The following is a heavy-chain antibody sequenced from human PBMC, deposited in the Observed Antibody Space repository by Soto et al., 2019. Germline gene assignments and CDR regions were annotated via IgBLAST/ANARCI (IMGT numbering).Heavy chain of an antibody. Sequence: GGSLRLSCAASGFTFSSYAMSWVRQAPGKGLEWVSAISGSGGSTYYADSVKGRFTISRDNSKNTLYLQMNSLRAEDTAVYYCAKGHADLYSSGWWKEKPYYFDYWGQGTLVTVSS. V-gene: IGHV3-23*01. CDR1: GFTFSSYA. CDR3: AKGHADLYSSGWWKEKPYYFDY. J-gene: IGHJ4*02. CDR2: ISGSGGST. D-gene: IGHD6-19*01.